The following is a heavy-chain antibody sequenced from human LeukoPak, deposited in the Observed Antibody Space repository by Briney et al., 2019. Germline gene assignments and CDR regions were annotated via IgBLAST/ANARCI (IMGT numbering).Heavy chain of an antibody. CDR2: IYYSGST. V-gene: IGHV4-31*03. Sequence: PSETLSLTCTVSGGSISSGGYYWSWIRQHPGKGLEWIGYIYYSGSTYYNPSLKSRVTISVDTSKNQFSLKLSSVTAADTAVYYCARESGGSYGGLLQNAFDIWGQGTMVTVSS. CDR3: ARESGGSYGGLLQNAFDI. CDR1: GGSISSGGYY. D-gene: IGHD2-15*01. J-gene: IGHJ3*02.